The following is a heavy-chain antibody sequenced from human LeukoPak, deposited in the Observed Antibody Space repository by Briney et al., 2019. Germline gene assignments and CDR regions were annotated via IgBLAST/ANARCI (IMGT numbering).Heavy chain of an antibody. CDR2: IKQDGSEK. V-gene: IGHV3-7*03. Sequence: GGSLRLSCAASGFTFSSYWMSWVRQAPGKGLEWVANIKQDGSEKYYVDSVKGRFTISRDNAKNSLYLQMNSLRAEDTAMYYCAKGALGYSSCYDYWGQGTPVTVSS. CDR3: AKGALGYSSCYDY. CDR1: GFTFSSYW. J-gene: IGHJ4*02. D-gene: IGHD6-25*01.